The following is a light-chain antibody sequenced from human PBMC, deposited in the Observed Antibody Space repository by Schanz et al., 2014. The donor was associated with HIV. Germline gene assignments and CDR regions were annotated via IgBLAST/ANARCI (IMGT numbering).Light chain of an antibody. CDR2: AAS. CDR1: QGISSY. CDR3: QQSYSTPR. J-gene: IGKJ1*01. Sequence: IQLTQSPSSLSASVGDRVTITCRASQGISSYLAWYQQKPGKAPKLLIYAASTLQSGVPSRFSGSGSGTDFTLTISSLQPEDFATYNCQQSYSTPRFGQGTKVEIK. V-gene: IGKV1-9*01.